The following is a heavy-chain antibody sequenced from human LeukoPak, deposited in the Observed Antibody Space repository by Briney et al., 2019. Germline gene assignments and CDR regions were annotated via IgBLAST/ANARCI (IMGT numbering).Heavy chain of an antibody. Sequence: GGSLRLSCAASGFTFSSSSISWVRQAPGKGLEWVSTITDAVGSTHYADSVKGRFTISSDNSKNTVYLQMNSLRPEDMAVYYCAKEIFSGLLYIDYWGQGTLVTVSS. V-gene: IGHV3-23*01. CDR2: ITDAVGST. J-gene: IGHJ4*02. CDR3: AKEIFSGLLYIDY. D-gene: IGHD5-12*01. CDR1: GFTFSSSS.